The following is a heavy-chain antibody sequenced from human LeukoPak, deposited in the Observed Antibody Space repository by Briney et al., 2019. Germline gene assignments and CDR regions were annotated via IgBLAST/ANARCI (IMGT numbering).Heavy chain of an antibody. Sequence: GESLKNSCKASGYTFTSYWIAWVRQMPGKGLEWMGIISPGDSDTTYSPSFQGQVSFSADKSISTAYLQWSSLKASDTAMYFCARRVGYGADSFGTHTAANYYFDYWGQGTLVTVSS. J-gene: IGHJ4*02. D-gene: IGHD4-23*01. V-gene: IGHV5-51*01. CDR1: GYTFTSYW. CDR3: ARRVGYGADSFGTHTAANYYFDY. CDR2: ISPGDSDT.